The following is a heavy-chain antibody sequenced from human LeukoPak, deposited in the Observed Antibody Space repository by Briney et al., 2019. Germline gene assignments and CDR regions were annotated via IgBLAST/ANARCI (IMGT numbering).Heavy chain of an antibody. CDR2: IYHSGST. V-gene: IGHV4-38-2*01. CDR3: TREIRYCSSTSCYGGYGMDV. Sequence: SETLSLTCAVSGYSIGSGYYWGWIRQPPGKGLEWIGSIYHSGSTYYNPSLKSRVTISVDTSKNQFSLNLSSVTAADTAVYYCTREIRYCSSTSCYGGYGMDVWGKGTTVTVSS. D-gene: IGHD2-2*01. CDR1: GYSIGSGYY. J-gene: IGHJ6*04.